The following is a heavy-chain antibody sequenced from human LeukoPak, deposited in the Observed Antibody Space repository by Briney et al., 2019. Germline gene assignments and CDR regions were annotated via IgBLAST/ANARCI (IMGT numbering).Heavy chain of an antibody. CDR3: ARGPSGYYTYFDY. CDR2: IYYSGSS. D-gene: IGHD3-3*01. V-gene: IGHV4-59*01. Sequence: SETLSLTCTVSGGSINSYYWSWLRQPPGKGLEWIGEIYYSGSSDYRPALKSRLTISVDTSKNQVSLMLSSVTAADTAVYFCARGPSGYYTYFDYWGQGTLVTVSS. CDR1: GGSINSYY. J-gene: IGHJ4*02.